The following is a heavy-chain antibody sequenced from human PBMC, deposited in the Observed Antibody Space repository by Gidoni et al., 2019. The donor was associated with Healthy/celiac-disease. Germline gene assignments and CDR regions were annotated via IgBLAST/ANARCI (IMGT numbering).Heavy chain of an antibody. CDR2: IWYDGSNK. V-gene: IGHV3-33*01. Sequence: QVQLVESGGGVVQPGRSLRLSCAASGFTFSRYGMHLVRQAPGKGLEWVAVIWYDGSNKYYADSVKGRFTISRDNSKNTLYLQMNSLRAEDTAVYYCARVRYYYDSSGYYPYDDAFDIWGQGTMVTVSS. D-gene: IGHD3-22*01. CDR1: GFTFSRYG. CDR3: ARVRYYYDSSGYYPYDDAFDI. J-gene: IGHJ3*02.